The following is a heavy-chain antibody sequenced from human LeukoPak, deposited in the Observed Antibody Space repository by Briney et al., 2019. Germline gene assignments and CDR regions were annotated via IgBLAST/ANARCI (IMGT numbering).Heavy chain of an antibody. CDR2: IYSGGST. CDR3: AKDMAIYCSGGSCSGGMDV. Sequence: GGSLRLSCAASGFTVSSNYMSWVRQAPGKGLEWVSVIYSGGSTYYADSVKGRFTISRDNSKNTLYLQMNSLRAEDMALYYCAKDMAIYCSGGSCSGGMDVWGKGTTVTVSS. CDR1: GFTVSSNY. J-gene: IGHJ6*04. D-gene: IGHD2-15*01. V-gene: IGHV3-53*05.